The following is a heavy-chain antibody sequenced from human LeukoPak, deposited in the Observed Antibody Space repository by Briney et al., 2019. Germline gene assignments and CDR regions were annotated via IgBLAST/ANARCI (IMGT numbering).Heavy chain of an antibody. CDR3: ARDLLTTVTTGMGY. V-gene: IGHV1-69*05. CDR1: GGTFSSYA. J-gene: IGHJ4*02. D-gene: IGHD4-17*01. Sequence: AASVKVSCKASGGTFSSYAISWVRQAPGQGLEWMGGIIPIFGTANYAQKFQGRVTITTDESTSTAYMELSSLRSEDTAVYYCARDLLTTVTTGMGYWGQGTLVTVSS. CDR2: IIPIFGTA.